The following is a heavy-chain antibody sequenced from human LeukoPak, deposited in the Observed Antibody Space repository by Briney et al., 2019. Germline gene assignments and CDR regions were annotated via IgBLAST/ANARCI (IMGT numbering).Heavy chain of an antibody. J-gene: IGHJ3*02. Sequence: GGSLRLSCAASGFTFSSYAMHWVHQAPGKGLEWVVVISYDGSNKYYADSVKGRFTISRDNSKNTLYLQMNSLRAEDTAVYYCASGTYSYGDRAFDIWGQGTMVTVSS. CDR3: ASGTYSYGDRAFDI. D-gene: IGHD5-18*01. CDR1: GFTFSSYA. CDR2: ISYDGSNK. V-gene: IGHV3-30-3*01.